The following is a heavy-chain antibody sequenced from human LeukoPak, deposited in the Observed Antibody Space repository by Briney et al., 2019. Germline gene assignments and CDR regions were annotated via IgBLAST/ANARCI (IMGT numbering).Heavy chain of an antibody. CDR2: ISAYNGNT. J-gene: IGHJ5*02. CDR3: ARELIIEYSSSSLSSWFDP. Sequence: ASVTVSCKASGYTFTSYGISWVLQAPGQGLEWMGWISAYNGNTNYAQKLQGRVTMTTDTSTSTAYMELRSLRSDDTAVYYCARELIIEYSSSSLSSWFDPWGQGTLVTVSS. V-gene: IGHV1-18*01. D-gene: IGHD6-6*01. CDR1: GYTFTSYG.